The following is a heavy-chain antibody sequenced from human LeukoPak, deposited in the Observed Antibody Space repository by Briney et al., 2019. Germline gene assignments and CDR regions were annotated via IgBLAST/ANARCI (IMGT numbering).Heavy chain of an antibody. V-gene: IGHV3-23*01. CDR1: GLSFTNYA. J-gene: IGHJ5*02. CDR2: LTGYGGA. CDR3: AKGAAAGKVDWFDP. Sequence: GGSLRLSCEASGLSFTNYAMMWVRQAPGKGLQWISTLTGYGGAYYADSGEGRFIISRDISKNAMFLQMYSLRAEDTAVYYCAKGAAAGKVDWFDPWGQGTLVTVSS. D-gene: IGHD6-13*01.